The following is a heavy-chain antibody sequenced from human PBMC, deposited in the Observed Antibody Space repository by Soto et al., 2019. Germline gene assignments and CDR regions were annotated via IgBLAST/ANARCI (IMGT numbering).Heavy chain of an antibody. CDR2: IWYDGSNK. Sequence: GGSLRLSCAASGFTFSSYGMHWVRQAPGKGLEWVALIWYDGSNKNYADSVKGRFTISRDNSENTLYLQMNSLRADDTAVYYCARADDYDSRGHGAFDIWGQGTMVTVSS. D-gene: IGHD3-22*01. J-gene: IGHJ3*02. V-gene: IGHV3-33*08. CDR3: ARADDYDSRGHGAFDI. CDR1: GFTFSSYG.